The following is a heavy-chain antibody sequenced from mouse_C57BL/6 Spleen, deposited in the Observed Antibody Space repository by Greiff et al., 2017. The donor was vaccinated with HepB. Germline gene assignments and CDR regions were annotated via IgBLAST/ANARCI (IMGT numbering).Heavy chain of an antibody. Sequence: QVQLQQSGAELVRPGTSVKVSCKASGYAFTNYLIEWVKQRPGQGLEWIGVINPGSGGTNYNEKFKGKATLTADKSSTTAYMQLSSLTSEDSAVYFCARGYYDYSAGSLSAMDYWGQGTSVTVSS. CDR3: ARGYYDYSAGSLSAMDY. D-gene: IGHD2-4*01. CDR2: INPGSGGT. V-gene: IGHV1-54*01. CDR1: GYAFTNYL. J-gene: IGHJ4*01.